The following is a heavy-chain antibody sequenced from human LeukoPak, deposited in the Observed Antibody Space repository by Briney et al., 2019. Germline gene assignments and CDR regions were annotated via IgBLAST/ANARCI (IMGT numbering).Heavy chain of an antibody. CDR2: ISAYNGNT. V-gene: IGHV1-18*01. CDR1: DYTFTSYG. CDR3: ARDPFYDTVGGSYRPLDY. D-gene: IGHD3-16*02. Sequence: GASVKVSCKASDYTFTSYGIGWVRQAPGQGLEWMGWISAYNGNTNYAQKLQGRVTMTTDTSTSTAYMELRSLTSDDTAMYYCARDPFYDTVGGSYRPLDYWGQGTPITVSS. J-gene: IGHJ4*02.